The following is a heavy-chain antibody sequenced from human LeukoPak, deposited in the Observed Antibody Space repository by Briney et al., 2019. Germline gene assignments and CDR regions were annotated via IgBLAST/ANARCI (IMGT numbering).Heavy chain of an antibody. D-gene: IGHD5-12*01. J-gene: IGHJ6*02. CDR1: GFTFSTYD. CDR2: INTAGDT. CDR3: AREYSGNGGYYGMDV. V-gene: IGHV3-13*04. Sequence: PPGGSLRLSCAASGFTFSTYDMHWVRQPTGKGLEWVAGINTAGDTYYPGSVKGRFTISRENAKNSLYLQMNSLRAGDTAVYLCAREYSGNGGYYGMDVWGQGTTVTVS.